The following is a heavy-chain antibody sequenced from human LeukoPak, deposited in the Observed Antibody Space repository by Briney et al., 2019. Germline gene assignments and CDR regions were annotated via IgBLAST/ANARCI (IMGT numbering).Heavy chain of an antibody. V-gene: IGHV1-18*01. J-gene: IGHJ4*02. Sequence: ASVKVSCKTFGYPFSSCGINWVRQASGQGLEWMGWISGYNGDTNYAQKFQGRVTMTTDTSTNTAYMDLRRLRSDDTAVYYCARNWGAGHPINFDYWGQGTLVTVSS. CDR3: ARNWGAGHPINFDY. CDR2: ISGYNGDT. D-gene: IGHD3-16*01. CDR1: GYPFSSCG.